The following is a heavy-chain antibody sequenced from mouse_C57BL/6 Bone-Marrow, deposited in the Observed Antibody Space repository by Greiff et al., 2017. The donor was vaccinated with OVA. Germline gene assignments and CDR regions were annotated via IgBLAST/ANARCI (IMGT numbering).Heavy chain of an antibody. Sequence: DVMLVESGGGLVQPGGSLKLSCAASGFTFSDYYMYWVRQTPEKRLEWVAYISNGGGSTYYPDTVKGRCTISRDNAKNTLYLQRSRLKSEDTAMYYCARLTGTWYVDVWGTGTTVTVSS. V-gene: IGHV5-12*01. J-gene: IGHJ1*03. CDR1: GFTFSDYY. CDR2: ISNGGGST. CDR3: ARLTGTWYVDV. D-gene: IGHD2-14*01.